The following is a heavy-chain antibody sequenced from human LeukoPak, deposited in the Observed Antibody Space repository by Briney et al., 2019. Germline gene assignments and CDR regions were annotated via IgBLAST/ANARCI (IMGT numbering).Heavy chain of an antibody. CDR2: IWYDGSNK. J-gene: IGHJ6*02. CDR1: GFTFSSYG. V-gene: IGHV3-33*01. Sequence: GALRLSCAASGFTFSSYGMHWVRQAPGKGLEWVAVIWYDGSNKYYADSVKGRFTISRDNSKNTLYLQMNSLRAEDTAVYYCARSHEAAAGEGEGSYYYCYGMDVWGQGTTVTVSS. D-gene: IGHD6-13*01. CDR3: ARSHEAAAGEGEGSYYYCYGMDV.